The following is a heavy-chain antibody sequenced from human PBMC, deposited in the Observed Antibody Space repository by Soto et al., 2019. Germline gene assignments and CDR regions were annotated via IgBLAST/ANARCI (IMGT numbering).Heavy chain of an antibody. CDR2: INSDGSST. J-gene: IGHJ5*02. CDR1: GFTFSSYW. V-gene: IGHV3-74*01. CDR3: TRPISYNWFDP. Sequence: EVQLVESGGGLVQPGGSLRLSCAASGFTFSSYWMHWVRQAPGKGLVWVSRINSDGSSTTYADSVKGRFTISGDNAKNTLYLQMNSLRAEDTAVYYCTRPISYNWFDPWGQGTLVTVSS.